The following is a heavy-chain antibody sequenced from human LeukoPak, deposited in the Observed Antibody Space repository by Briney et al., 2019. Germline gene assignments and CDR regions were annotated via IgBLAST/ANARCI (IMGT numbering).Heavy chain of an antibody. J-gene: IGHJ6*02. CDR1: GFTVSSNY. V-gene: IGHV3-66*01. D-gene: IGHD3-10*01. Sequence: PGGSLRLSCVVSGFTVSSNYMSWVRQAPGKGLEWVSVIYSGGSTYYADSVKGRFAISRDNSKNTLYLQMNSLRAEDTAVYYCARDGDYYGSGSFHYGMDVWGQGTTVTVSS. CDR3: ARDGDYYGSGSFHYGMDV. CDR2: IYSGGST.